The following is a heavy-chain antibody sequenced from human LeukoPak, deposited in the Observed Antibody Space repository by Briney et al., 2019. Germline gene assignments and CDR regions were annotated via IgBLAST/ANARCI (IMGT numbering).Heavy chain of an antibody. J-gene: IGHJ4*02. CDR1: GFTFSSAW. V-gene: IGHV3-15*01. D-gene: IGHD2-15*01. Sequence: PGGSPRLSCAASGFTFSSAWLSWVRQAPGKGLEWVGRIKSKTDGGTTDYAAPVKGRFTISRDDSKNKLFLQMNSLKTEDTAVYYCTTEGYCSGGNCYSYDNWGQGALVTVSS. CDR2: IKSKTDGGTT. CDR3: TTEGYCSGGNCYSYDN.